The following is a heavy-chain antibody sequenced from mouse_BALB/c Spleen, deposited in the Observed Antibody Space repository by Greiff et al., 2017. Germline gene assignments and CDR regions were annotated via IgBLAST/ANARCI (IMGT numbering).Heavy chain of an antibody. V-gene: IGHV5-6-5*01. D-gene: IGHD1-1*01. CDR2: ISSGGST. Sequence: EVQGVESGGGLVKPGGSLKLSCAASGFTFSSYAMSWVRQTPEKRLEWVASISSGGSTYYPDSVKGRFTISRDNARNILYLQMSSLRSEDTAMYYCARGLYYYGSSYGGPYWYFDVWGAGTTVTVSS. J-gene: IGHJ1*01. CDR1: GFTFSSYA. CDR3: ARGLYYYGSSYGGPYWYFDV.